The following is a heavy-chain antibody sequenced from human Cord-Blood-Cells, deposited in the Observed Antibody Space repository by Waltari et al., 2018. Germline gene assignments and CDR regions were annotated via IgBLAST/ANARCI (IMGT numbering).Heavy chain of an antibody. CDR2: INPNSGGT. V-gene: IGHV1-2*02. D-gene: IGHD3-22*01. J-gene: IGHJ5*02. CDR1: GYTFTGYY. Sequence: QVQLVQSGAEVKKPGASVKVSCKASGYTFTGYYMHWVRQAPGQGLEWMGWINPNSGGTNYAQKFQGRVTMTRDTSISTAYMELSRLGSDDTAVYYCANSYYYDSSGYQRWFDPWGQGTLVTVSS. CDR3: ANSYYYDSSGYQRWFDP.